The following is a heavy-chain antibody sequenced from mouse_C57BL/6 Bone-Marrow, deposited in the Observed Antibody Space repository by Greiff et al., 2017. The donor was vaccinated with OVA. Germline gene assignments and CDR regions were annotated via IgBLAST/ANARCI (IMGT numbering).Heavy chain of an antibody. Sequence: VQRVESGAELARPGASVKLSCKASGYTFTSYGISWVKQRTGQGLEWIGEIYPRSGNTYYNEKFKGKATLTADKSSSTAYMELRSLTSEDSAVYFCARERITTVVAPHYYAMDYWGQGTSVTVSS. D-gene: IGHD1-1*01. J-gene: IGHJ4*01. CDR3: ARERITTVVAPHYYAMDY. CDR2: IYPRSGNT. CDR1: GYTFTSYG. V-gene: IGHV1-81*01.